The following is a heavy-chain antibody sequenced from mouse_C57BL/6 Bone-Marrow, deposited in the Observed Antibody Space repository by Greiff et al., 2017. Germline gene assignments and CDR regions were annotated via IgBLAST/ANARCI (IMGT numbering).Heavy chain of an antibody. CDR1: GYTFTDYN. V-gene: IGHV1-22*01. J-gene: IGHJ4*01. Sequence: EVKLQESGPELVKPGASVKMSCKASGYTFTDYNMHWVKQSHGKSLEWIGYINPNNGGTSYNQKFKGKATLTVNKSSSPAYMELRSLTSEDSAVYYCANDLLWLRRYYYAMDYWGQGTSVTVSS. CDR3: ANDLLWLRRYYYAMDY. D-gene: IGHD2-2*01. CDR2: INPNNGGT.